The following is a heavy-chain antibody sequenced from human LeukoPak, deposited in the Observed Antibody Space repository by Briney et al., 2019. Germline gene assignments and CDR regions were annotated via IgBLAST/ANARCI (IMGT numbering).Heavy chain of an antibody. CDR3: ARGSEYYYYYMDV. J-gene: IGHJ6*03. Sequence: PSETLSLTCTVSGGSISSYYWGWIRQPPGKGLEWIGSIYYSGSTYYNPSLESRVTISVDTSKNQFSLKLSSVTAADTAVYYCARGSEYYYYYMDVWGKGTTVTVSS. V-gene: IGHV4-39*07. CDR2: IYYSGST. CDR1: GGSISSYY.